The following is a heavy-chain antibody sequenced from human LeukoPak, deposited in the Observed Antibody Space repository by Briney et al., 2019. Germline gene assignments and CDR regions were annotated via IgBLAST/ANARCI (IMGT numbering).Heavy chain of an antibody. CDR2: IYHSGST. V-gene: IGHV4-38-2*02. CDR3: ASSYGDYDFDY. D-gene: IGHD4-17*01. CDR1: GYSISSGYY. Sequence: SETLSLTCTVSGYSISSGYYWGWIRQPPGKGLEWIGSIYHSGSTYYNPSLKSRVTISVDTSKNQFSLKLSSVTAADTAVYYCASSYGDYDFDYWGQGTLVTVSS. J-gene: IGHJ4*02.